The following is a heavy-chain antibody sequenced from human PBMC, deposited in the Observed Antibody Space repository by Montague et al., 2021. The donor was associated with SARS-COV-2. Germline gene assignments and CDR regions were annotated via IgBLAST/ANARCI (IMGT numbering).Heavy chain of an antibody. CDR3: ASLTLGYCSSTSCYSDWFDP. V-gene: IGHV4-59*12. D-gene: IGHD2-2*02. Sequence: SETLSLTCTVSGGSISGYFWSWIRQSPGKGLEWIGYIYYSGTTKYNPALKSRVAISLETSKNQFSLKLNSVTAADTAVYYCASLTLGYCSSTSCYSDWFDPWGQGTLVTVSS. CDR2: IYYSGTT. J-gene: IGHJ5*02. CDR1: GGSISGYF.